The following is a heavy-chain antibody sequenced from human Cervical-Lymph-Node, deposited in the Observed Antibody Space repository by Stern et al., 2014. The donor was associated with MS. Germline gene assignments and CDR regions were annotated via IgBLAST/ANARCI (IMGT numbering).Heavy chain of an antibody. D-gene: IGHD2-21*02. CDR1: GYTLSEIS. V-gene: IGHV1-24*01. CDR2: FDHEHGET. CDR3: ATHRGRVTYYYGRDV. Sequence: VQLAQSGAEVKKPGASVKVSCKVSGYTLSEISMHWVRQAPRKGLEWMGGFDHEHGETRYANKCHGRVTMAEGRSTDPAYMELSSLRSEDTAVYYCATHRGRVTYYYGRDVWGQGTTVTVSS. J-gene: IGHJ6*02.